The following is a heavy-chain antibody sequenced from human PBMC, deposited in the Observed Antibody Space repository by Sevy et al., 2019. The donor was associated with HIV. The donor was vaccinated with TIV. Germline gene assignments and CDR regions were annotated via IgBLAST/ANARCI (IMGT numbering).Heavy chain of an antibody. CDR3: AGDRGITAPDTPDY. CDR1: GYTFTSYG. Sequence: ASVKVSCKASGYTFTSYGISWVRQAPGQGLEWMGWISAYNVNTNYAQKLQGRVTMTTDTSTSTAYMELRSLRSDDTAVYYCAGDRGITAPDTPDYWGQGTLVTVSS. D-gene: IGHD6-13*01. V-gene: IGHV1-18*01. CDR2: ISAYNVNT. J-gene: IGHJ4*02.